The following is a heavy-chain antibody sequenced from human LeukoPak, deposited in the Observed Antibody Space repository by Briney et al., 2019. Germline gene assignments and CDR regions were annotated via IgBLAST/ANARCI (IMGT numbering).Heavy chain of an antibody. CDR1: GGSLSGYY. D-gene: IGHD2-15*01. CDR3: ARGGCSGGSCYSGKRKNWFDP. Sequence: SETLSLTCAVSGGSLSGYYWTWIRQPPGKGLEWIGEINHSGSTNYNPSLKSRVTISVDTSKKQFFLKLSSVTAADTAVYYCARGGCSGGSCYSGKRKNWFDPWGQGTLVTVSS. CDR2: INHSGST. V-gene: IGHV4-34*01. J-gene: IGHJ5*02.